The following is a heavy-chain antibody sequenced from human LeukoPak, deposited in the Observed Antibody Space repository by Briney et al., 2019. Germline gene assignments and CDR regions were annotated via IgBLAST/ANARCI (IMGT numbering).Heavy chain of an antibody. CDR3: ARDLAWGAFDY. J-gene: IGHJ4*02. Sequence: PGGSLRLSCAASGFTFSRYSMNWVRQAPGKGLEWVSSISSGSSYIYYADSVKGRFTISRDNAKNSLYLQMNSLRAEDTALYYCARDLAWGAFDYWGQGTLVTVSS. D-gene: IGHD7-27*01. CDR1: GFTFSRYS. CDR2: ISSGSSYI. V-gene: IGHV3-21*04.